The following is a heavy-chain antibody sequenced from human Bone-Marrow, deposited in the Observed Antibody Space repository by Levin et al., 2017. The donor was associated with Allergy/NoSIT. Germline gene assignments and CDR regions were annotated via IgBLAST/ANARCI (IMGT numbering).Heavy chain of an antibody. Sequence: GGSLRLSCATSKFMFDDYGMYWVRQAPGKGLEWVSGISWNSGKTHYADSVKGRFVISRDNAKNSLYLQMNSLRTEDMALYYCVKSLNTMTIHDGFDFWGQGTMVTVSA. D-gene: IGHD1/OR15-1a*01. CDR1: KFMFDDYG. J-gene: IGHJ3*01. CDR2: ISWNSGKT. V-gene: IGHV3-9*03. CDR3: VKSLNTMTIHDGFDF.